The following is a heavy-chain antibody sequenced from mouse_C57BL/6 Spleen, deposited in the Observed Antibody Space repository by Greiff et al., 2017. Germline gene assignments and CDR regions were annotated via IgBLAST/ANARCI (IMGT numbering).Heavy chain of an antibody. J-gene: IGHJ4*01. CDR1: GYTFTSYW. CDR2: IYPGSGST. V-gene: IGHV1-55*01. Sequence: VQLQQPGAELVKPGASVQMSCKASGYTFTSYWITWVKQRPGQGLEWIGDIYPGSGSTNYNEKFKSKATLTVDTSSSTAYMQLSSLTSEDSAVYYCARIYYYGSEGYYYAMDYWGQGTSVTVSS. CDR3: ARIYYYGSEGYYYAMDY. D-gene: IGHD1-1*01.